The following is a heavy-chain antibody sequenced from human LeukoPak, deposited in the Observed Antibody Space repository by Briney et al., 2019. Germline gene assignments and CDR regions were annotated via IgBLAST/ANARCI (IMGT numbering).Heavy chain of an antibody. V-gene: IGHV4-38-2*02. J-gene: IGHJ3*02. CDR3: ARGPYSYDSSGAFDI. CDR1: GYSISSGYY. CDR2: IYHSGST. D-gene: IGHD3-22*01. Sequence: SETLSLTCTVSGYSISSGYYWGWIRQPPGKGLEWIGSIYHSGSTYYNPSLKSRVTISVDTSKNQFSLKLSSVTAADTAVYFCARGPYSYDSSGAFDIWGQGTMVTVSS.